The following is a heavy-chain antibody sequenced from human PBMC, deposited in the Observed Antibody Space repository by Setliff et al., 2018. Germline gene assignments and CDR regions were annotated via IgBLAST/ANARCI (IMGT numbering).Heavy chain of an antibody. CDR3: ARHESQYYYGSGSYYNAGYMDV. Sequence: GESLKISCKGSGYSFSNFWIGWVRQMPGKGLEWMGISYPGDSHTRYSPSFQGQVTMSADKSINTAYLQWSNLKASDTAIYYCARHESQYYYGSGSYYNAGYMDVWGKGTTVTVSS. D-gene: IGHD3-10*01. J-gene: IGHJ6*03. CDR2: SYPGDSHT. CDR1: GYSFSNFW. V-gene: IGHV5-51*01.